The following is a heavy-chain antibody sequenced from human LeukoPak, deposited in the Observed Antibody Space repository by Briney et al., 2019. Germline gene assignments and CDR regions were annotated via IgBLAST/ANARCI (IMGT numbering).Heavy chain of an antibody. D-gene: IGHD3-10*01. Sequence: PSETLSLTCTVSGGSITSGGYYWSWIRLHPGKGLEWIGYIYYSGNTYYNPSLKSRVTISLDTSKKQFPLKLSSVTAADTAVYYCARNIVSGRYFDYWGQGTLVTVSS. CDR2: IYYSGNT. J-gene: IGHJ4*02. V-gene: IGHV4-31*03. CDR1: GGSITSGGYY. CDR3: ARNIVSGRYFDY.